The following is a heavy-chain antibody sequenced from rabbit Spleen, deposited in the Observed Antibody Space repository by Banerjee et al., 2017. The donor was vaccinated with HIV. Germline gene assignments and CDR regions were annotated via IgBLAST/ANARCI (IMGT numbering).Heavy chain of an antibody. CDR3: VRNSGWGVSYFTL. V-gene: IGHV1S47*01. D-gene: IGHD4-1*01. CDR1: GFDFRRFG. J-gene: IGHJ4*01. CDR2: IDPIFGGT. Sequence: QEQLVESGGGLVQPGGSLTLSCKASGFDFRRFGVSWVRQAPGKGLEWIGYIDPIFGGTYYATWVNGRFTISSHNAQNTLFLQLNSLTVADTATYFCVRNSGWGVSYFTLWGQGTLVTVS.